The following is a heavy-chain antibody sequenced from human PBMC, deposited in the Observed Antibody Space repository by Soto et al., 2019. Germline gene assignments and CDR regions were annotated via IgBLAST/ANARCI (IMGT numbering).Heavy chain of an antibody. CDR3: ARSEGYTSGFDY. CDR2: ISTGSSAI. V-gene: IGHV3-48*02. J-gene: IGHJ4*02. Sequence: QPGGSLRLSCAASGFTFSSYRMNWVRQAPGKGLEWLSYISTGSSAIYYADSVKGRFTISRDDAKNSLYLQMNSLRDEDTAVYYCARSEGYTSGFDYWGQGTLVTVSS. CDR1: GFTFSSYR. D-gene: IGHD6-19*01.